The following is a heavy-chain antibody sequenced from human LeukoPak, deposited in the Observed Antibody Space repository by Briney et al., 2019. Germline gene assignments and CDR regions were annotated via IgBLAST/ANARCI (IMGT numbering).Heavy chain of an antibody. CDR3: ARDGNYGTRDEWWFDP. J-gene: IGHJ5*02. CDR2: IYASGST. Sequence: SETLSLTCSVSGGSVSSYYWSWIRQPAGKALEWLGHIYASGSTKYNPSFMSRVTMSVDTSKKQFSLKLNSVTAADTAVYYCARDGNYGTRDEWWFDPWGRGTLVTVSS. D-gene: IGHD5-24*01. V-gene: IGHV4-4*07. CDR1: GGSVSSYY.